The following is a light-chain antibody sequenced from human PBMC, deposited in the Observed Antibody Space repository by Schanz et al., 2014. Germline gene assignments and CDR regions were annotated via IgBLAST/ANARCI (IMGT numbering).Light chain of an antibody. CDR3: QKYDRAPWT. J-gene: IGKJ1*01. CDR1: QSVWSD. Sequence: EIVLTQSPGTLSLSPGERATLSCRASQSVWSDHLAWYQQKPGQAPRLLINGASTRATGIPARFSGSGSGTEFNLTISSLQSEDVATYYCQKYDRAPWTFGQGTRVEIK. V-gene: IGKV3-15*01. CDR2: GAS.